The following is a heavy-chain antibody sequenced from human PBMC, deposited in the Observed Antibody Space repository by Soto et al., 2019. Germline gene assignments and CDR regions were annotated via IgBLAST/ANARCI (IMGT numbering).Heavy chain of an antibody. CDR2: IKEDGSQK. D-gene: IGHD6-6*01. J-gene: IGHJ4*02. CDR1: GFTFSNSW. Sequence: GGSLRLSCVVSGFTFSNSWMTWVRQAPGKGLEWVANIKEDGSQKYYVDSVKGRFTISRDNAKNSLHLQMDSLRVDDTAMYYCAVSIAARYFDYWGQGTLVTVSS. V-gene: IGHV3-7*01. CDR3: AVSIAARYFDY.